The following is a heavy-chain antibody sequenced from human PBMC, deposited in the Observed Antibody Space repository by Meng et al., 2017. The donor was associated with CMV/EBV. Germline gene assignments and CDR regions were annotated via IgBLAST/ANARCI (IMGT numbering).Heavy chain of an antibody. CDR3: ATTAGSGSYIFDY. J-gene: IGHJ4*02. V-gene: IGHV3-23*01. CDR2: ISGSGGST. CDR1: GFTFSSYA. Sequence: CAASGFTFSSYAMSWVRQAPGKGLEWVSAISGSGGSTYYADSVKGRFTISRDNSKNTLYLQMNSLRAEDMAVYYCATTAGSGSYIFDYWGQGTLVTVSS. D-gene: IGHD3-10*01.